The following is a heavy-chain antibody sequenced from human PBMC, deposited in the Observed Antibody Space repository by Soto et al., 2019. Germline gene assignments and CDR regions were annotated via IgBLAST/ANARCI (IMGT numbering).Heavy chain of an antibody. V-gene: IGHV1-24*01. Sequence: ASVKVSCKVSGYTLTELSMHWVRQAPGKGLEWMGGFDPEDGETIYAQKFQGRVTMTEDTSTDTAYMELSSLRSEDTAVYYCATIYCSSTSCINNWFDPWGQGTLVTVSS. CDR1: GYTLTELS. CDR2: FDPEDGET. D-gene: IGHD2-2*01. J-gene: IGHJ5*02. CDR3: ATIYCSSTSCINNWFDP.